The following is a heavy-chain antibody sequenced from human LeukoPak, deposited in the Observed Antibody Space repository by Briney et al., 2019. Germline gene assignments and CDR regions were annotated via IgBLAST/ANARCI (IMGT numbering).Heavy chain of an antibody. CDR2: MRSDGSDK. J-gene: IGHJ4*02. CDR1: GFIFSSYG. D-gene: IGHD3-22*01. V-gene: IGHV3-30*02. Sequence: GGSLRLSCAASGFIFSSYGMHWVRQAPGKGLEWVAFMRSDGSDKYYADSVNGRFTISRENSKNTLYLQMNSLRAEATAVYYCAKHDSSSYYWGQGTLVTVSS. CDR3: AKHDSSSYY.